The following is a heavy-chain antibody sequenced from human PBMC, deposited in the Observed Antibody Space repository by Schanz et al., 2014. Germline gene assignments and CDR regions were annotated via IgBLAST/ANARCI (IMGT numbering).Heavy chain of an antibody. V-gene: IGHV1-18*04. J-gene: IGHJ6*02. CDR2: ISGNNGDT. CDR1: GYTFTRSD. D-gene: IGHD2-15*01. Sequence: QVQLVQSGAEVKKPGASVKVSCKASGYTFTRSDINWVRQAPGQGLEWMGWISGNNGDTNYAQNLQDRVTLTTDTSTSTASMELRRLRSDDTAVYYCARENRLPVVVAARRNYYHAMDVWGQGTTVTISS. CDR3: ARENRLPVVVAARRNYYHAMDV.